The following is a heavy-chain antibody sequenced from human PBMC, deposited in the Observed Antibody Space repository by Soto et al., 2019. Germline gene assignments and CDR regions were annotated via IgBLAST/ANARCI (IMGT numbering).Heavy chain of an antibody. CDR1: GFTFDYYA. CDR2: ISWNSGNI. CDR3: AKDTSHAIITFGGTAVKVTSFNS. D-gene: IGHD3-16*01. Sequence: ESGGGLVQPGRSLRLSCTASGFTFDYYAMHWVRQAPGKGLEWVSGISWNSGNIGYADSVRGRFTISRDNAKNSLYLQMNSLRPEDTAMYYCAKDTSHAIITFGGTAVKVTSFNSWGQGTLVTVSA. V-gene: IGHV3-9*01. J-gene: IGHJ4*02.